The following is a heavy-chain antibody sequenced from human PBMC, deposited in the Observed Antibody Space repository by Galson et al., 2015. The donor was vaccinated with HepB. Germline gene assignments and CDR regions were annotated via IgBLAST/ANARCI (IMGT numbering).Heavy chain of an antibody. V-gene: IGHV3-30-3*01. CDR3: ARDRIVDAFDV. D-gene: IGHD1-26*01. Sequence: SLRLSCAASGFTFSTYGLDWVRQAPGQGLEWVALISNDGNIKDYSDSVKGRFTISRDNSKNTLYLQMSSLRADDTAVYYCARDRIVDAFDVWGQGTMVTVSS. CDR1: GFTFSTYG. J-gene: IGHJ3*01. CDR2: ISNDGNIK.